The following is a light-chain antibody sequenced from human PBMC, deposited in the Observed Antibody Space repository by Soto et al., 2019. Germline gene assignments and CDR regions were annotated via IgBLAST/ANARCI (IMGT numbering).Light chain of an antibody. CDR3: QQAIAVPIS. CDR1: QGISNW. Sequence: DIQMTQSPSFVSASVGDRVTVTCRASQGISNWLAWYQQKPGKAPKLLIYTASTLGSGVPSRFSGSRSGTDFTLTISSLQHEDFATYSCQQAIAVPISFGQGTRLEIK. J-gene: IGKJ5*01. V-gene: IGKV1-12*01. CDR2: TAS.